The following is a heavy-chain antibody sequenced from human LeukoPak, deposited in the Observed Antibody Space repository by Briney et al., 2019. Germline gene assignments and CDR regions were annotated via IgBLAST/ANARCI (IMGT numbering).Heavy chain of an antibody. J-gene: IGHJ4*02. V-gene: IGHV3-30*02. Sequence: PGGSLRLSCAASGFTFNSHDMDWVRRAPGMGLGWVAFIRYDGYKSSYGDFGKGRITLSRDKSNNTVFLQMNSPRGADTAVYYCARGVAGSAFDYWGQGTLVAVSS. CDR1: GFTFNSHD. CDR2: IRYDGYKS. D-gene: IGHD2-21*01. CDR3: ARGVAGSAFDY.